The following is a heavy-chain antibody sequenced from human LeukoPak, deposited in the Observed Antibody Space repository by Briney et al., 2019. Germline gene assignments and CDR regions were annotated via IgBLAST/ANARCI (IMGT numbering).Heavy chain of an antibody. CDR3: ARDHGDYGVDY. V-gene: IGHV4-61*02. CDR1: GGSISSVSHY. J-gene: IGHJ4*02. D-gene: IGHD4-17*01. CDR2: IHKSGST. Sequence: SETLSLTCTVSGGSISSVSHYWSWIRQPAGKGLEWIGRIHKSGSTNYNPSLKSRVTISVDTSKNQFSLRLSSVTAADTAAYYCARDHGDYGVDYWGQGTLVTVSS.